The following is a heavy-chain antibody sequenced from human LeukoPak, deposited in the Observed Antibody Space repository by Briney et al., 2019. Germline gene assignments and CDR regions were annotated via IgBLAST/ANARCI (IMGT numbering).Heavy chain of an antibody. CDR2: MNPNSGNT. J-gene: IGHJ3*02. Sequence: ASVKVSCRASGYTFTNVDINWVRQASGQGLEWMGWMNPNSGNTGYAPSFQGRVTLTRDTSISTAYMELSSLTSDDTAVYYCVRDSNGQTRADDPFDIWGQGTMVTVSS. CDR3: VRDSNGQTRADDPFDI. V-gene: IGHV1-8*03. D-gene: IGHD6-19*01. CDR1: GYTFTNVD.